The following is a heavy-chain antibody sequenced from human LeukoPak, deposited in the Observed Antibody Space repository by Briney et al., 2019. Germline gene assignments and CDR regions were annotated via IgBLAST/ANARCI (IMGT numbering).Heavy chain of an antibody. V-gene: IGHV3-21*01. CDR1: GFTFSSYS. CDR3: ARGDYGDYVLDY. Sequence: PGGSLRLSCAASGFTFSSYSMNSVSPAPGRGLEWGSSISSSSYIYYADSVKGRFTISRDNAKYSLYLQMNSLRAEDTAVYYCARGDYGDYVLDYWGQGTLVTVSS. D-gene: IGHD4-17*01. CDR2: ISSSSYI. J-gene: IGHJ4*02.